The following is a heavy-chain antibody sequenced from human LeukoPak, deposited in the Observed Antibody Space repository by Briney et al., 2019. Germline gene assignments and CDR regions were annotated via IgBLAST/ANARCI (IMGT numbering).Heavy chain of an antibody. J-gene: IGHJ4*02. Sequence: SETLSLNCAVYGGSFSGYYWSWIRQPPGKGLEWIGEINHSGSTNYNPSLKSRVTISVDTSKNQFSLKLSSVTAADTAVYYCARGAVAAAGTPFDYWGQGTLVTVSS. CDR1: GGSFSGYY. CDR2: INHSGST. V-gene: IGHV4-34*01. D-gene: IGHD6-13*01. CDR3: ARGAVAAAGTPFDY.